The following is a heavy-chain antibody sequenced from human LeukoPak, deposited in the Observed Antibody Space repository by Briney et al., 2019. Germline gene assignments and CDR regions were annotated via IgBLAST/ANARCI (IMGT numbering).Heavy chain of an antibody. D-gene: IGHD2-2*01. J-gene: IGHJ4*02. CDR1: GDSINIYY. Sequence: LETLSLTCTVSGDSINIYYWTWIRQPPGKGLEWTGYIYYSGSTNYNPPLKSRVTISVDTSKNQFSLKLDSVTAADTAVYYCARQVPYTSRPDYWGQGTLVTVSS. CDR2: IYYSGST. CDR3: ARQVPYTSRPDY. V-gene: IGHV4-59*08.